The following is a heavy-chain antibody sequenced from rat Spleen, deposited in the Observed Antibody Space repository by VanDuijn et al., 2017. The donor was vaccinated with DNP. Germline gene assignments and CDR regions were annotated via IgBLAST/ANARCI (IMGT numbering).Heavy chain of an antibody. J-gene: IGHJ2*01. V-gene: IGHV5S10*01. CDR1: GFTFSDYN. CDR3: ARWGGDYFDY. CDR2: ILFDGTNP. Sequence: EVQLVESGGGLVQPGNSLKLSCAASGFTFSDYNMAWVRQAPKKGLEWVATILFDGTNPSYGDSVKGRFTISRDNAKSTLYLQMNSLRSEDMATYYCARWGGDYFDYWGQGVMVTVSS. D-gene: IGHD1-12*02.